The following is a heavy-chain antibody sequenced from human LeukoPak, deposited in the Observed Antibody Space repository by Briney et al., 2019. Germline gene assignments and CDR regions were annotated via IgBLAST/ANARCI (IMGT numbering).Heavy chain of an antibody. Sequence: PSETLSLTCTVSGDFITAYYWSWIRQPAGKGLEWIGRIYTSGSTNYNPSLKSRVTMSVDTSKNQFSLKLSSVTAADTAVYYCARVRSSGYSWFDPWGQGTLVTVSS. CDR3: ARVRSSGYSWFDP. J-gene: IGHJ5*02. CDR2: IYTSGST. CDR1: GDFITAYY. D-gene: IGHD3-22*01. V-gene: IGHV4-4*07.